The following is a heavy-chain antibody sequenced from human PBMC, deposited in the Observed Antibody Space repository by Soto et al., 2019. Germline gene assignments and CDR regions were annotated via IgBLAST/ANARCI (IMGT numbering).Heavy chain of an antibody. CDR1: GDSVSSNTAS. Sequence: SQTLSLTCAISGDSVSSNTASWNWIRQSPSRGLEWLGRTYFRSKWYNDYAVSVKSRIIINPDTSNNQFSLQLNSVTPEDTAVYFCAKGDNLGPRTGYAFDPWGQGIMVTVSS. J-gene: IGHJ5*02. CDR3: AKGDNLGPRTGYAFDP. V-gene: IGHV6-1*01. D-gene: IGHD5-12*01. CDR2: TYFRSKWYN.